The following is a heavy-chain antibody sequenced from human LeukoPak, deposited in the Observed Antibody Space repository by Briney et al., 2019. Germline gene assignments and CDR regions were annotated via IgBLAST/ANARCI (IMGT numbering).Heavy chain of an antibody. V-gene: IGHV1-69*06. J-gene: IGHJ4*02. Sequence: SVKVSCKASGGTFSSYAISWVRQAPGQGLEWMGEIIPIFGTANYAQKFQGRVTITADKSTSTAYMELSSLRSEDTAVYYCARASMATSPGDYWGQGTLVTVSS. CDR1: GGTFSSYA. CDR3: ARASMATSPGDY. CDR2: IIPIFGTA. D-gene: IGHD5-24*01.